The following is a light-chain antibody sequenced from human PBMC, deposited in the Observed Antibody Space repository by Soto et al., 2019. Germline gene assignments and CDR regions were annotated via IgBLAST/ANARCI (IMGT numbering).Light chain of an antibody. Sequence: QSVLTQPASVSGSPGQSITISCSGTSSDVGGYKFVSWYHQHPSKAPQLMIYEVSNRPSGVSNLFSGSKSGNTASLTISGLQAEYEADYYCSSYTTSSTRVFGGGTKLTVL. CDR3: SSYTTSSTRV. J-gene: IGLJ3*02. CDR1: SSDVGGYKF. CDR2: EVS. V-gene: IGLV2-14*01.